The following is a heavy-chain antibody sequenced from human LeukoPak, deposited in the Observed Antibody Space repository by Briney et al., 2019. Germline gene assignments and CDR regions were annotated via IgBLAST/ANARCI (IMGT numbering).Heavy chain of an antibody. D-gene: IGHD3-22*01. V-gene: IGHV4-59*12. CDR1: GGSISPYY. CDR2: IHYSGRT. CDR3: ALYVSTYYSDTSASIRGASDI. J-gene: IGHJ3*02. Sequence: SETLSLTCTVSGGSISPYYWSWIRQSPGKGLEFIAWIHYSGRTYYHPSFKSRVTISLGTSKNQFSLRLSSVTAADTAVYYCALYVSTYYSDTSASIRGASDIWGQGTVVTVSS.